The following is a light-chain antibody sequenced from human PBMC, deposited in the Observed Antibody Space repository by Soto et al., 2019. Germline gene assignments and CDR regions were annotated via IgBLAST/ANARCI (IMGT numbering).Light chain of an antibody. CDR1: QAINNY. CDR3: QQYNSYPVT. J-gene: IGKJ5*01. CDR2: AAS. Sequence: DIQMTQSPSSLSASVGDRVTITCRASQAINNYVAWFQQKPGEAPKSLIYAASRLRSGVPSKFSGSGSGTDFTLSISNLQTDDVATYYCQQYNSYPVTFGQGTRLEI. V-gene: IGKV1-16*02.